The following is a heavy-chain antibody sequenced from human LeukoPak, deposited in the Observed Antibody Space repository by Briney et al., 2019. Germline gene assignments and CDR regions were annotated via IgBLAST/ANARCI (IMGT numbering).Heavy chain of an antibody. CDR3: ARHPDGYSSWFDP. CDR1: GNSISSYNYY. CDR2: VYPSGNT. Sequence: PSQTLSLTCTVSGNSISSYNYYWSWVRQPAGKGLEWIGRVYPSGNTNYNPYNPSLTDRVTISIDASRNQFSLILTSVTAADTAVYYCARHPDGYSSWFDPWGQGTLVTVSS. D-gene: IGHD5-24*01. J-gene: IGHJ5*02. V-gene: IGHV4-61*02.